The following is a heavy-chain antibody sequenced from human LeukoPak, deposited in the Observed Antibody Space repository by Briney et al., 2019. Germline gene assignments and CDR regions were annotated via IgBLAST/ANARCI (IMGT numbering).Heavy chain of an antibody. CDR1: GGSISSYY. Sequence: SETLSLTCTVSGGSISSYYWSWIRQPPGKGLEWIGYIYYSGSTNYNPSLKSRVTISVDTSKNQFSLKLSSVTAADTAVYYCARHRVSAAVGATHYDYWGQGILVTVSS. J-gene: IGHJ4*02. D-gene: IGHD1-26*01. CDR2: IYYSGST. CDR3: ARHRVSAAVGATHYDY. V-gene: IGHV4-59*08.